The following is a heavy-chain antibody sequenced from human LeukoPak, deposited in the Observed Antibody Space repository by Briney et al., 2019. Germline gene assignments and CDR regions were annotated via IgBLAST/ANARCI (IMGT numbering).Heavy chain of an antibody. Sequence: GGSLRLSCAASGFTFSSYGMHWVRQAPGKGLEWVAVIWYDGSNKYYADSVKGRFTISRDNSKNTLYLQMNSLRAEDTAVYYCAIRRGQDYGDYSFDYWGQGTLVTVSS. CDR1: GFTFSSYG. D-gene: IGHD4-17*01. J-gene: IGHJ4*02. CDR2: IWYDGSNK. CDR3: AIRRGQDYGDYSFDY. V-gene: IGHV3-33*01.